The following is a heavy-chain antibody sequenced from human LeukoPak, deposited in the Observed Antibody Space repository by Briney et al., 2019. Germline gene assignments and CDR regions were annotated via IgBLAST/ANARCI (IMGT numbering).Heavy chain of an antibody. Sequence: PGGSLRLSCAVSGFTFSDYAMNWVRQAPGKGLEYVSAISSNGGSTYYANSVKGRFTISRDNSKNTLYLQMGSLRAEDMAVYYCARDQSGAFDIWGQGTMVTVSS. CDR3: ARDQSGAFDI. V-gene: IGHV3-64*01. CDR2: ISSNGGST. CDR1: GFTFSDYA. J-gene: IGHJ3*02.